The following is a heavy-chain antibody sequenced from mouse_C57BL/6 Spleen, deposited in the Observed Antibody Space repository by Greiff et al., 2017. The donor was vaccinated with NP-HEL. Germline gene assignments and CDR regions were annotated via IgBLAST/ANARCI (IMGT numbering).Heavy chain of an antibody. CDR1: GFSLTSYG. CDR3: ARNDGETAQADAMDY. V-gene: IGHV2-2*01. CDR2: IWSGGST. D-gene: IGHD3-2*02. J-gene: IGHJ4*01. Sequence: QVQLRESGPGLVQPSQSLSITCTVSGFSLTSYGVHWVRQSPGKGLEWLGVIWSGGSTDYNAAFISRLSISTDNSKSQVCFKMNSLQADDTAIYYCARNDGETAQADAMDYWGQGTSVTVSS.